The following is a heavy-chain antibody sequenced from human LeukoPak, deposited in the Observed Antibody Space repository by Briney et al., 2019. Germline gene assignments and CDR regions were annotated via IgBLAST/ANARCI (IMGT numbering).Heavy chain of an antibody. CDR3: ASWGRSGSYYYFDY. D-gene: IGHD1-26*01. CDR2: IYYSGST. Sequence: SETLSLTCTVSGGSISSSSYYWGWIRQPPGKGLEWIGSIYYSGSTYYNPSLKSRVTISVDRSKNQFSLKLSSVTAADTAVYYCASWGRSGSYYYFDYWGQGTLVTVSS. CDR1: GGSISSSSYY. V-gene: IGHV4-39*07. J-gene: IGHJ4*02.